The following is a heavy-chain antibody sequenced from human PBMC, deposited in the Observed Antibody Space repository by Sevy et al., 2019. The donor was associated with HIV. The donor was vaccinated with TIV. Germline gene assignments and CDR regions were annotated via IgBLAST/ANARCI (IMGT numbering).Heavy chain of an antibody. CDR2: IRSKDYGGAT. CDR1: GFTFGDYA. V-gene: IGHV3-49*03. J-gene: IGHJ4*02. CDR3: TRGYYYDSSGYSDY. Sequence: GVSLRLSCTGSGFTFGDYAMSWFRQAPGMGLEWVGFIRSKDYGGATEYAASVKGRFTISRDDSKSIADLQMNSMKTEDTAVYYCTRGYYYDSSGYSDYWGQGTLVTVSS. D-gene: IGHD3-22*01.